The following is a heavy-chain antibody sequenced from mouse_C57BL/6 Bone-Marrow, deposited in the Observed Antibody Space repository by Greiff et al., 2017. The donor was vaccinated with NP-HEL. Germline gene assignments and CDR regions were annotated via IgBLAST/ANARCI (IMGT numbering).Heavy chain of an antibody. V-gene: IGHV1-4*01. Sequence: VQLQQPGAELARPGASVKMSCKASGYTFTSYTMHWVKQRPGQGLEWIGYINPSSGSTKYNQKFKDKATLTADKSSSTAYMQLSSLTSEDSAVYYCARNSRGYCGYFDIGCTGTTVTVSA. J-gene: IGHJ1*03. D-gene: IGHD2-3*01. CDR1: GYTFTSYT. CDR2: INPSSGST. CDR3: ARNSRGYCGYFDI.